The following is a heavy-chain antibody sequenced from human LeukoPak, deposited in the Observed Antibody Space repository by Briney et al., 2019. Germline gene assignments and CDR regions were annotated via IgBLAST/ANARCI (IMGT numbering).Heavy chain of an antibody. CDR3: ARHPYGDYDYFDY. J-gene: IGHJ4*02. CDR1: GFTFSSYA. D-gene: IGHD4-17*01. CDR2: ISGSGGST. V-gene: IGHV3-23*01. Sequence: GGSLRLSCAASGFTFSSYAMNWVRQAPGKGLEWVSTISGSGGSTYYTDSVKGRFTISRDNSKNTLYLQMNSLRAEDTAVYYCARHPYGDYDYFDYWGQGTLVTVSS.